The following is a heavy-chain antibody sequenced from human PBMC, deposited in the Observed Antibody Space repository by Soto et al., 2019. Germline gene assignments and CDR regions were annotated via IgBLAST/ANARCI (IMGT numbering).Heavy chain of an antibody. CDR3: ARDGRAFSIFGETMAV. V-gene: IGHV1-18*01. Sequence: VQLLQSGGEVRKPGASVKVSCKTSGYTFTNYAINWVRQAPGQGLQWMGWISAYSGDTKYAQRFQDRLTVTTDPSTTTASMELRSLRSDDTAVYYCARDGRAFSIFGETMAVWGQGTTVTVSS. D-gene: IGHD3-3*01. CDR1: GYTFTNYA. J-gene: IGHJ6*02. CDR2: ISAYSGDT.